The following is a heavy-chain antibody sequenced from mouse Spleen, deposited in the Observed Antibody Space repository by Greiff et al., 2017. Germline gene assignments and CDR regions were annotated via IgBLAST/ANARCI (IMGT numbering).Heavy chain of an antibody. Sequence: EVQLQQSGPELVKPGASVKISCKASGYTFTDYYMNWVKQSHGKSLEWIGDINPNNGGTSYNQKFKGKATLTVDKSSSTAYMELRSLTSEDAAVYYCARAGNSGFAYWGQGTLVTVSA. CDR3: ARAGNSGFAY. CDR2: INPNNGGT. V-gene: IGHV1-26*01. CDR1: GYTFTDYY. J-gene: IGHJ3*01. D-gene: IGHD2-1*01.